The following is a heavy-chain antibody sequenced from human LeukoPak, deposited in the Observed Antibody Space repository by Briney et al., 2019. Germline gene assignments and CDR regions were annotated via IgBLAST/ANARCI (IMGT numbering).Heavy chain of an antibody. V-gene: IGHV4-30-2*01. CDR1: GGSISSGGYS. CDR3: ARARYCSSTSCYEFDY. CDR2: IYHSGST. J-gene: IGHJ4*02. D-gene: IGHD2-2*01. Sequence: TLSLTCAVSGGSISSGGYSWSWIRQPPGKGLEWIGYIYHSGSTYYNPSLKSRVTMSVDRSKNQFSLKLSSVTAADTAVYYCARARYCSSTSCYEFDYWGQGTLVTVSS.